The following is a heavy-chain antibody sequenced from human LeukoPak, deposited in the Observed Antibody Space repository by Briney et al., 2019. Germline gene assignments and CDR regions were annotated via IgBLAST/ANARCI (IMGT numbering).Heavy chain of an antibody. CDR2: ISAYNGNT. Sequence: VASVKVSCKASGYTFISYGFSWVRQAPGQGLEWMGWISAYNGNTNYAQKLQGRVTMTTDTSTSTAYMELRSLRSDDTAVYYCATSYQWLVDYWGQGTLVTVS. D-gene: IGHD6-19*01. CDR1: GYTFISYG. CDR3: ATSYQWLVDY. V-gene: IGHV1-18*01. J-gene: IGHJ4*02.